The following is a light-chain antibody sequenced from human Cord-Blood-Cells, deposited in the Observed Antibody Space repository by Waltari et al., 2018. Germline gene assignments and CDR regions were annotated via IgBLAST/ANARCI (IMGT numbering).Light chain of an antibody. Sequence: SYELTQPSSVSVSPGQTARITCSGDVLAKKYARWFQQKPGQVPVLVIYKDSERPSGIPERFSGSSSGTTVTLTISGAQVEDEADYYCYSAADNNRVFGGGTKLTVL. V-gene: IGLV3-27*01. J-gene: IGLJ2*01. CDR2: KDS. CDR1: VLAKKY. CDR3: YSAADNNRV.